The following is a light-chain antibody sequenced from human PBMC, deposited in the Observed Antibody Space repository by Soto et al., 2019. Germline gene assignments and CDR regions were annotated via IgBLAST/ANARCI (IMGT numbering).Light chain of an antibody. Sequence: QSALTQPPSASGSPGQSVTISCTGTSSDVGGYNYVSWYQHHPGKAPKLMIYEVTKRPSGVPDRFSGSKSGNTASLTVSGLKAEDEADYYCSSSAGSNNLVFGGGTQLTVL. J-gene: IGLJ2*01. CDR2: EVT. V-gene: IGLV2-8*01. CDR1: SSDVGGYNY. CDR3: SSSAGSNNLV.